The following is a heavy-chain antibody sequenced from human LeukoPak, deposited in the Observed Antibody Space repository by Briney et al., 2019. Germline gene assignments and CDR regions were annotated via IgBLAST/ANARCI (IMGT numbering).Heavy chain of an antibody. V-gene: IGHV4-34*01. CDR2: INHSGST. D-gene: IGHD6-19*01. J-gene: IGHJ5*02. CDR1: GGSFSGYY. CDR3: AGHQNGRGSGWYGEEYNWFDP. Sequence: SETLSLTCAVYGGSFSGYYWSWIRQPPGKGLEWIGEINHSGSTNYNPSLKSRVTISVDTSKNQFSLKLSSVTAADTAVYYCAGHQNGRGSGWYGEEYNWFDPWGQGTLVTVSS.